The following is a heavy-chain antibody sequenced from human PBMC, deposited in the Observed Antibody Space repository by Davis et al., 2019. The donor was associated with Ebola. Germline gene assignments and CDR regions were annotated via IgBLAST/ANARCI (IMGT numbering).Heavy chain of an antibody. D-gene: IGHD6-6*01. CDR2: IRSKANSYAT. CDR1: GFTFSGSA. CDR3: TTEGAAHTRDY. J-gene: IGHJ4*02. Sequence: PGGSLRLSCAAFGFTFSGSAMHWVRQASGKGLEWVGRIRSKANSYATAYAASVKGRFTISRDDSKNTAYLQMNSLKTEDTAVYYCTTEGAAHTRDYWGQGTLVTVSS. V-gene: IGHV3-73*01.